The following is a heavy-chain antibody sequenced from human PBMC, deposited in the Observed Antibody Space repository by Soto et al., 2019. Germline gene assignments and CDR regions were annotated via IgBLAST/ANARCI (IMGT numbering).Heavy chain of an antibody. Sequence: SETLSLTCTVSGGSISSSSYYWGWIRQPPGKGLEWIGSIYYSGSTYYNPSLKSRVTISVDTSKNQFSLKLSSVTAADTAVYYCARIAVAGPSGYYYYGMDVWGQGTTVTV. CDR2: IYYSGST. V-gene: IGHV4-39*01. CDR3: ARIAVAGPSGYYYYGMDV. CDR1: GGSISSSSYY. D-gene: IGHD6-19*01. J-gene: IGHJ6*02.